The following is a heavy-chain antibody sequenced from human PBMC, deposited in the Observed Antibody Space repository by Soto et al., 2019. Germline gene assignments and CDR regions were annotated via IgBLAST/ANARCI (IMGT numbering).Heavy chain of an antibody. CDR3: ARGGSSSPYFDD. J-gene: IGHJ4*02. V-gene: IGHV4-31*03. D-gene: IGHD6-13*01. Sequence: QVQLRESGPGLVKPSQTLSLTCTVSGGSISSGGYYWSWIRQHPGKGLEWIGYIYYSGSTYYNPSLKSRVTISVDTSKKQFSLKLSSVTAADTAVYYCARGGSSSPYFDDWGQGTLVTVSS. CDR2: IYYSGST. CDR1: GGSISSGGYY.